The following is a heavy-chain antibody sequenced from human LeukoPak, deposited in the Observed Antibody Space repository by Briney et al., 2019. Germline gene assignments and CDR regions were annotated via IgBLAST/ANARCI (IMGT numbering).Heavy chain of an antibody. CDR2: IYTSGST. V-gene: IGHV4-4*07. J-gene: IGHJ4*02. CDR3: ARGRYYFDY. CDR1: GGSISSYH. Sequence: SETLSLTCTVSGGSISSYHWSWIRQPAGGGLEGLGRIYTSGSTNYNHPLKSRVTMSVNTSKNQFSLKRSSVTAADTAVYYCARGRYYFDYWGQGTLVTVSS.